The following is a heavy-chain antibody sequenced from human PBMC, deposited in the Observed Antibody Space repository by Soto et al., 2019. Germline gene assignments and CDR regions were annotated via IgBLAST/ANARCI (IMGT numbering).Heavy chain of an antibody. J-gene: IGHJ6*03. V-gene: IGHV1-2*04. CDR1: GYTFTGYY. CDR3: ARQVIVAAGLGGYYYYMDV. D-gene: IGHD6-13*01. Sequence: ASVKVSCKASGYTFTGYYMHWVRQAPGQGLEWMGWINPNSGGTNYAQKFQGWVTMTRDTSISTAYMELSRLRSDDTAVYYCARQVIVAAGLGGYYYYMDVWGKGTTVTVSS. CDR2: INPNSGGT.